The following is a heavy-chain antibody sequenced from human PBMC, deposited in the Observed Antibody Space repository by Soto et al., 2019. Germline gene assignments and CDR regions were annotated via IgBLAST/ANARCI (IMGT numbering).Heavy chain of an antibody. CDR1: GGSVSSGGHY. D-gene: IGHD1-20*01. J-gene: IGHJ3*02. CDR2: ISDTRTT. V-gene: IGHV4-61*08. Sequence: SETLSLTCSVSGGSVSSGGHYWSWIRQPPGKELEWIAYISDTRTTTYNPSLKSRVPISLAMSKNRVSLRLASVTAADPAVYYCARARSDNSNSYDASDIWGQGTMVTVSS. CDR3: ARARSDNSNSYDASDI.